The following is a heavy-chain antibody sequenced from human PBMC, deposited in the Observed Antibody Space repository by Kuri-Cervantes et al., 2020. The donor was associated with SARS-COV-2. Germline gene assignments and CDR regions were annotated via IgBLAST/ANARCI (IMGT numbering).Heavy chain of an antibody. V-gene: IGHV3-30*04. D-gene: IGHD6-6*01. Sequence: GGSLRLSCAASGFTFSSYAMHWVRQAPGKGLEWVAVISYDGSNKYYADSVKGRFTISRDNSKNTLYLQMNSLRAEDTAVYYCAREEYMSSRSFDYWGQGTLVTVSS. CDR1: GFTFSSYA. CDR3: AREEYMSSRSFDY. J-gene: IGHJ4*02. CDR2: ISYDGSNK.